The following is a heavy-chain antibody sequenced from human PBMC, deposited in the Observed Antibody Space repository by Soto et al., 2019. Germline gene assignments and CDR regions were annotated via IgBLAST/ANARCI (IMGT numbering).Heavy chain of an antibody. D-gene: IGHD3-22*01. Sequence: GGSLRLSCAASGFTFSSYSMNWVRQAPGKGLEWVSSISSSSSYIYYADSVKGRFAISRDNSKNTLYLQMNSLRAEDTAVYYCVREVPHYYDSSGYYDYWGQGTLVTVSS. CDR2: ISSSSSYI. CDR3: VREVPHYYDSSGYYDY. J-gene: IGHJ4*02. V-gene: IGHV3-21*01. CDR1: GFTFSSYS.